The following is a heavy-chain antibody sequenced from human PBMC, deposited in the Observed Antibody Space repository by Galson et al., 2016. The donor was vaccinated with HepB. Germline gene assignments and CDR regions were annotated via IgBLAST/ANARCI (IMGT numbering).Heavy chain of an antibody. V-gene: IGHV3-30*04. J-gene: IGHJ4*02. D-gene: IGHD3-10*01. Sequence: SLRLSCAASGFSFSNYAMHWVRQAPGKGLEWVAVISYDGGSKKYFADSVKGRFTISRDDSKNTLYLQMNSLRAEDTAVYYCARVLNTMGRGGPDYWGQGTLVTVSS. CDR3: ARVLNTMGRGGPDY. CDR2: ISYDGGSKK. CDR1: GFSFSNYA.